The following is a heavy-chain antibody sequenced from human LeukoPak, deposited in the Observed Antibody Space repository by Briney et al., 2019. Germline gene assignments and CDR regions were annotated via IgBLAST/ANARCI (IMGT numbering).Heavy chain of an antibody. CDR2: IYSGGPT. V-gene: IGHV3-53*01. D-gene: IGHD2-8*02. CDR1: GFTVSLYY. Sequence: GGSLRLSCAASGFTVSLYYMTWVRQAPGKGLEWVSVIYSGGPTYYADSVKGRFTISRDDSKNTVYLQMNSLRGEDTAVYFCARGWVVATGGFDMWGQGTMVTVSS. CDR3: ARGWVVATGGFDM. J-gene: IGHJ3*02.